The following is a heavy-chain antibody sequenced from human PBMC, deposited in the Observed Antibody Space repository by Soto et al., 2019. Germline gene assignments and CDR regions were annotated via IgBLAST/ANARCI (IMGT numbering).Heavy chain of an antibody. Sequence: QLQLQESGPGLVKPSETLSLTCTVSGGSISSSSYYWGWIRQPPGKGLEWIGSIYYSGSTYYNPSLKSRVTISVDTSKNQFSLKLSSVTAADTAVYYCARLYQMITFGGVLPESPYYFDYWGQGTLVTVSS. V-gene: IGHV4-39*01. CDR3: ARLYQMITFGGVLPESPYYFDY. J-gene: IGHJ4*02. CDR2: IYYSGST. CDR1: GGSISSSSYY. D-gene: IGHD3-16*01.